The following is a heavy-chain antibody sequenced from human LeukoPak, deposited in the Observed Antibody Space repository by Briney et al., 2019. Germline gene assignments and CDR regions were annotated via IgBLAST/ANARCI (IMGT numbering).Heavy chain of an antibody. CDR1: GFTFSTYA. Sequence: GGSLRLSCAASGFTFSTYAMHWVRQAPGKGLEWVAVTSYDGSNKDYADSVKGRFTISRDNSKNTLYLQMNSLRAEDTAVYYCAKDGFDIWGQGTMVTVSS. V-gene: IGHV3-30*04. J-gene: IGHJ3*02. CDR3: AKDGFDI. CDR2: TSYDGSNK.